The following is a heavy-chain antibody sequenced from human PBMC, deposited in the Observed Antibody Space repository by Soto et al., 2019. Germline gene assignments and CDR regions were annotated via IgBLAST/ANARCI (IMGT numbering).Heavy chain of an antibody. CDR1: GFTFSSYG. CDR2: IWYDGSNK. CDR3: ARDTITSGYSSYGMDV. V-gene: IGHV3-33*01. J-gene: IGHJ6*02. D-gene: IGHD3-22*01. Sequence: GGSLRLSCAASGFTFSSYGMHWVRQAPGKGLEWVAVIWYDGSNKYYADSVKGRFTISRDNSKNTLDLQMNSLRAEETAVYYCARDTITSGYSSYGMDVCGQGTTVTVSS.